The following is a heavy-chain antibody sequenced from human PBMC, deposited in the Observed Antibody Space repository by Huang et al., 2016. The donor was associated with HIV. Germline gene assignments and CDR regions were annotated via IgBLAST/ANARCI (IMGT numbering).Heavy chain of an antibody. CDR3: ARQPYCGGDCAHYYYFYMDV. CDR1: GGTFSPNA. D-gene: IGHD2-21*02. CDR2: ISPMFGTT. Sequence: QVQLVQSGAEVKRPGASVKVSCRASGGTFSPNAVSWVRQAPGQGLEWMGGISPMFGTTNYEQRFQGKVTITADESSSTVYMELSSLRSDDTAVYYCARQPYCGGDCAHYYYFYMDVWGKGTTVTVSS. V-gene: IGHV1-69*13. J-gene: IGHJ6*03.